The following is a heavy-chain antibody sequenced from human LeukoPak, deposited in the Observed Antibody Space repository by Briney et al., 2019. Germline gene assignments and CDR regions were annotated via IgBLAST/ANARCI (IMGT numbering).Heavy chain of an antibody. CDR3: AKRGVVIRVILVGFHKEAYYFDS. CDR2: ISDSGGRT. Sequence: GGSLRLSCAVSGVTLSNYGMSWVRQAPGKGPEWVAGISDSGGRTNYADSVKGRFTISRDNPKNTLYLQMNSLRAEDTAVYFCAKRGVVIRVILVGFHKEAYYFDSWGQGALVTVSS. D-gene: IGHD3-22*01. V-gene: IGHV3-23*01. CDR1: GVTLSNYG. J-gene: IGHJ4*02.